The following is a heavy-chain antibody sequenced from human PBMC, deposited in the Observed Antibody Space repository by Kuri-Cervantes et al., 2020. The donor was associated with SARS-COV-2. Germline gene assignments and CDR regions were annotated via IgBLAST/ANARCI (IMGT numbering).Heavy chain of an antibody. CDR1: GVSISSSSYY. D-gene: IGHD3-3*01. Sequence: SETLSLTCTVSGVSISSSSYYWGWIRQPPGKGLEWIGSIYYSGSTYYNPSLKSRVTISVDTSKNQFSLKLSSVTAADTAVYYCARQMMSSITIFGVVITRNWFDPWGQGTLVIVSS. J-gene: IGHJ5*02. CDR3: ARQMMSSITIFGVVITRNWFDP. CDR2: IYYSGST. V-gene: IGHV4-39*01.